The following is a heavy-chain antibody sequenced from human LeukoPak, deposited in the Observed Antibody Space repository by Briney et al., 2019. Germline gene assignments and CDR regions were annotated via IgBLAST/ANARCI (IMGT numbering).Heavy chain of an antibody. J-gene: IGHJ3*02. D-gene: IGHD5-24*01. Sequence: PSETLSLTCTVSGGSISSYYWSWIRQPPGKGLEWIGYIYYSGSTNYNPSLKSRVTISVDTSKNRFSLKLSSVTAADTAVYYCARDRGPIIEMATVSEFDAFDIWGQGTMVTVSS. CDR1: GGSISSYY. CDR2: IYYSGST. V-gene: IGHV4-59*01. CDR3: ARDRGPIIEMATVSEFDAFDI.